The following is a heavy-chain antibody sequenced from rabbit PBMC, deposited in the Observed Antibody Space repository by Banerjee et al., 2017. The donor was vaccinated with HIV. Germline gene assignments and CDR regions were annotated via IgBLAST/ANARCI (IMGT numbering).Heavy chain of an antibody. V-gene: IGHV1S7*01. CDR3: VNDSSRWGADL. J-gene: IGHJ6*01. CDR2: IDPVFGST. D-gene: IGHD4-1*01. Sequence: QLKESGGGLVQPGGSLKLSCKASGFDFSSYYMSWVRQAPGKGLEWIGYIDPVFGSTYYASWVNGRFTISRDNAQNTLYLQLNSLTVADTATYFCVNDSSRWGADLWGPGTLVTVS. CDR1: GFDFSSYY.